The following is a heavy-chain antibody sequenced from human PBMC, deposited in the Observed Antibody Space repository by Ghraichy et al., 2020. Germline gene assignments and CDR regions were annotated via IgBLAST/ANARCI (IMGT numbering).Heavy chain of an antibody. D-gene: IGHD3-9*01. CDR3: ARLVSNYDILTGYYNWFDP. Sequence: SETLSLTCAVYGGSFSGYYWSWIRQPPGKGLEWIGEINHSGSTNYNPSLKSRVTISVDTSKNQFSLKLSSVTAADTAVYYCARLVSNYDILTGYYNWFDPWGQGTLVTVSS. CDR1: GGSFSGYY. V-gene: IGHV4-34*01. CDR2: INHSGST. J-gene: IGHJ5*02.